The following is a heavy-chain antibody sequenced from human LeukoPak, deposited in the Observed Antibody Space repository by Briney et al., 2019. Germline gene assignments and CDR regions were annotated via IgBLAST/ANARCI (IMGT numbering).Heavy chain of an antibody. CDR3: AREGTPYSSDY. V-gene: IGHV3-7*01. J-gene: IGHJ4*02. CDR2: INQDGGQK. CDR1: GFTFSSYA. Sequence: PGGSLRLSCAASGFTFSSYAMSWVRQAPGKGLEWVANINQDGGQKNYMDSVKGRFTVSRDNAGNSLFLQMNSLRVEDTAVYYCAREGTPYSSDYWGQGTLITVSS. D-gene: IGHD3-22*01.